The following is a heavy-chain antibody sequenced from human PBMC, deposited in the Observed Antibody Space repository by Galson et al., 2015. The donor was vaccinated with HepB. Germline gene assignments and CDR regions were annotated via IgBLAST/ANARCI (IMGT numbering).Heavy chain of an antibody. CDR1: GFTFGDSG. CDR2: IRSKTYGGTT. D-gene: IGHD3-16*01. CDR3: TSYIRALDY. V-gene: IGHV3-49*04. Sequence: SLRLSCAASGFTFGDSGMNWVRQAPGRGLEWVGFIRSKTYGGTTEYAASVKGRFTISRDDFKSITYLQMNSLSTEDTAVYYCTSYIRALDYWGQGTLVTVSS. J-gene: IGHJ4*02.